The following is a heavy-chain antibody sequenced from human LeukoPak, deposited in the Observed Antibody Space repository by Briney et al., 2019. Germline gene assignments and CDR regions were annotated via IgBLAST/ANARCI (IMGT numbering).Heavy chain of an antibody. J-gene: IGHJ3*02. D-gene: IGHD4-17*01. Sequence: SETLSLICTVSCGPISRYHWSWIRQPPGKGRVGMRYIYYTRTTKYTPSLKSRVTISVDTSKNQFSLTLSSVTATATAVYYCARHDYGDYGAFDIWGQGTMVTVSS. V-gene: IGHV4-59*08. CDR3: ARHDYGDYGAFDI. CDR1: CGPISRYH. CDR2: IYYTRTT.